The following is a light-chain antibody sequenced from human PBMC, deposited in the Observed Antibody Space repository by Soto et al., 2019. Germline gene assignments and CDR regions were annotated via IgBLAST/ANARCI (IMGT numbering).Light chain of an antibody. CDR2: AAS. CDR1: QGISSY. V-gene: IGKV1-9*01. Sequence: DIQLTQSPSFLSASVGDRVTITCRASQGISSYLAWYQQKPGKAPKLLIYAASTLQSGVPSRFSGSGSGTEFTLTISSLQPEDLATYYCQHLDSYSTCGQGTRLEIK. CDR3: QHLDSYST. J-gene: IGKJ5*01.